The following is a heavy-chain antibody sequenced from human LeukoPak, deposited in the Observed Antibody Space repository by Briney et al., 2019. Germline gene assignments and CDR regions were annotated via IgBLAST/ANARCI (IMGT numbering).Heavy chain of an antibody. D-gene: IGHD3-9*01. CDR3: ARLDYDILTGPQPHNWFDP. V-gene: IGHV5-51*01. CDR1: GYSFTSYW. J-gene: IGHJ5*02. CDR2: IYPGDSDT. Sequence: GESLKISCKGSGYSFTSYWIGWVRQMPGEGLEWMGIIYPGDSDTRYSPSFQGQVTISADKSISTAYLQWSSLKASDTAMYYCARLDYDILTGPQPHNWFDPWGQGTLVTVSS.